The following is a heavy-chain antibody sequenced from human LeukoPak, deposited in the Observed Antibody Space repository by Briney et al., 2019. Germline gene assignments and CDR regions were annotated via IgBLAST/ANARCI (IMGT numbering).Heavy chain of an antibody. V-gene: IGHV3-7*01. CDR3: ARGVIIRGRLDP. J-gene: IGHJ5*02. CDR1: GFIFRSYW. D-gene: IGHD3-16*02. CDR2: IKEDGSEK. Sequence: GGSLRLSCAASGFIFRSYWMSWVRQAPGKGLEWVANIKEDGSEKYYVESVKGRFTISRDSAKNSLYLQMSSLRAEDTAVYYCARGVIIRGRLDPWGQGTLVTVSS.